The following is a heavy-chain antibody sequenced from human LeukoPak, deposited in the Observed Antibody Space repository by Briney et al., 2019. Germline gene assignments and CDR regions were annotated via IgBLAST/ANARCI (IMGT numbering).Heavy chain of an antibody. CDR1: GFTFSNYW. D-gene: IGHD3-22*01. Sequence: PGGSLRLSCAASGFTFSNYWMSWVRQAPGKGLEWVSAISGSGGSTYYADSVKGRFTISRDNSKNTLYLQMNSLRAEDTAVYYCAKHYYDSSGYYSTLPLGYWGQGTLVTVSS. J-gene: IGHJ4*02. CDR3: AKHYYDSSGYYSTLPLGY. V-gene: IGHV3-23*01. CDR2: ISGSGGST.